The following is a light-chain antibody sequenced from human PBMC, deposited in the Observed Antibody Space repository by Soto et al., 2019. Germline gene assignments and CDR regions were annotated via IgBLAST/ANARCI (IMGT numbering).Light chain of an antibody. Sequence: QSVLTQPPSVSGAPGQRVTISCTGSSSNIGAGYDVHWYQQLPGTAPKLLIYGNSNRPSGVPDRCSGSKSGTSASLAITWLQAEDAADYYCQAYDSSLSAVVFGGGTKLTVL. CDR3: QAYDSSLSAVV. V-gene: IGLV1-40*01. J-gene: IGLJ2*01. CDR1: SSNIGAGYD. CDR2: GNS.